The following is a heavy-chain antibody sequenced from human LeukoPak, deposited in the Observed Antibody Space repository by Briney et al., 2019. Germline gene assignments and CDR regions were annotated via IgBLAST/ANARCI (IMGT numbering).Heavy chain of an antibody. J-gene: IGHJ4*02. V-gene: IGHV3-74*01. D-gene: IGHD5-24*01. CDR1: GFTFSSYW. CDR3: ARASALATPPFGY. Sequence: GGSLRPSCAASGFTFSSYWMHWVRQAPGKGLVRVSRINIDGSTSNYADSVKGRFTISRDNAKNAVYLQMNSLRVEDTAVYYCARASALATPPFGYWGQGTLVTVSS. CDR2: INIDGSTS.